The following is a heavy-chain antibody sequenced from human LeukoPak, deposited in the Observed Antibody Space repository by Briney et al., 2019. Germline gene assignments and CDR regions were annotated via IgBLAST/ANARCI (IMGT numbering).Heavy chain of an antibody. CDR1: GFTFGDYA. V-gene: IGHV3-49*04. Sequence: GGSLRLSCTASGFTFGDYAMSWVRQAPGKGLEWVGFIRSKAYGGTTEYAASVKGRFTISRDDSKSIAYLQMNSLKTEDTAVYYCTRDNLVEDWSHAFPRYYYYGMDVWGKGTTVTASS. D-gene: IGHD3/OR15-3a*01. J-gene: IGHJ6*04. CDR3: TRDNLVEDWSHAFPRYYYYGMDV. CDR2: IRSKAYGGTT.